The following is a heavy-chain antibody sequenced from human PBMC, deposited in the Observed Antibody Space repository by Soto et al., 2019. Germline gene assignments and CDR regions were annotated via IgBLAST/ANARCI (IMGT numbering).Heavy chain of an antibody. D-gene: IGHD6-19*01. Sequence: GGSLRLSCAASGFTFSSYAMHWVRQAPGKGLEWVAVISYDGSNKYYADSVKGRFTISRDNSKNTLYLQMNSLRAEDTAVYYCAREKTGYSSGWYGYWGQGTLVTVYS. CDR1: GFTFSSYA. V-gene: IGHV3-30-3*01. CDR3: AREKTGYSSGWYGY. J-gene: IGHJ4*02. CDR2: ISYDGSNK.